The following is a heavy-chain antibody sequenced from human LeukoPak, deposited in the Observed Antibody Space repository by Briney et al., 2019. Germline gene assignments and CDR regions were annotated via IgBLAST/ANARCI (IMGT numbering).Heavy chain of an antibody. CDR1: GDSVSTNSAA. CDR2: TYYRSKWYY. Sequence: SQTLSLTCAISGDSVSTNSAAWNWIRQSPSRGLEWLGRTYYRSKWYYDYAVSVQSRIIINPDTSKNQFSLRLNPVTPEDTAVYYCVREFSSAFDYWGQGTLVTVSS. V-gene: IGHV6-1*01. CDR3: VREFSSAFDY. J-gene: IGHJ4*02. D-gene: IGHD6-13*01.